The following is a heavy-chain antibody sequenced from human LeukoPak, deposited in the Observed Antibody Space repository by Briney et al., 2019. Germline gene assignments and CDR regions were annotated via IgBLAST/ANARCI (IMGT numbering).Heavy chain of an antibody. V-gene: IGHV4-59*01. Sequence: PSETLSLTCTVSGGSISSYYWSWIRQPPGKGLEWIGYIYYSGSTNYNPSLKSRVTISVDTSKNQFSLKLSSVTAADTAVYYCARGFFDSSMASWGFDPWGQGTLVTVSS. CDR1: GGSISSYY. J-gene: IGHJ5*02. CDR3: ARGFFDSSMASWGFDP. D-gene: IGHD3-22*01. CDR2: IYYSGST.